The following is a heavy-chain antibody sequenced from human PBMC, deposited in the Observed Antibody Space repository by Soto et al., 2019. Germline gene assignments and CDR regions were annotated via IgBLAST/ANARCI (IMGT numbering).Heavy chain of an antibody. V-gene: IGHV1-69*01. CDR1: GGTFNNYA. J-gene: IGHJ4*02. CDR3: AREVTVDSYSFDC. CDR2: IIPIFNSA. Sequence: QVQLVQSGAEVKRPGSSVKVSCKASGGTFNNYALSWVRQAPGQGLEWMGGIIPIFNSANYAQKFQGRVTSTADDSKSTDYMELRSLRPDDTAVYYCAREVTVDSYSFDCWGQGTLVTFSS. D-gene: IGHD5-12*01.